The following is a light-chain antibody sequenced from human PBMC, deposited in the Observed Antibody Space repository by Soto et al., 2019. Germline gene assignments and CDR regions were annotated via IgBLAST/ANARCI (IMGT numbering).Light chain of an antibody. J-gene: IGKJ1*01. CDR1: QSVSSN. CDR3: QQYNNWPPWT. V-gene: IGKV3-15*01. CDR2: GAS. Sequence: IVMTQSPATLSVSPGERPTLSCRASQSVSSNLAWYQQKPGQAPRLLVYGASARATGVPARFSGSGSGTEFTLTISSLQSEDFAVYYCQQYNNWPPWTFGQGTKVDIK.